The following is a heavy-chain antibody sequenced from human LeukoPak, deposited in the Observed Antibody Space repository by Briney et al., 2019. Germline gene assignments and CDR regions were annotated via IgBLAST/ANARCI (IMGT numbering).Heavy chain of an antibody. CDR3: AKDIGRSSYYYFDY. J-gene: IGHJ4*02. V-gene: IGHV3-15*01. D-gene: IGHD6-13*01. CDR2: IKSKTDGGTT. Sequence: GGSLRLSCAASGFTFSNAWMSWVRQAPGKGLEWVGRIKSKTDGGTTDYAAPVKGRFTISRDDSKNTLYLQMNTLRAEDTAVYHCAKDIGRSSYYYFDYWGQGTLVTVSS. CDR1: GFTFSNAW.